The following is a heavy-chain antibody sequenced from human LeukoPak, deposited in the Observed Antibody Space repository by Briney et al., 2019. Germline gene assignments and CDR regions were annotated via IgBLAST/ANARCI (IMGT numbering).Heavy chain of an antibody. Sequence: GESLKISCKGSGYSFTSYWIGWVRQMPGKGLEWMGIIYPGDSDTRYSPSFQGQVTISADKSITTAYLQWSSRKATDTAMYYCVRLNRGSAYYYYGMDVWGQGTTVTVSS. D-gene: IGHD7-27*01. J-gene: IGHJ6*02. V-gene: IGHV5-51*01. CDR3: VRLNRGSAYYYYGMDV. CDR2: IYPGDSDT. CDR1: GYSFTSYW.